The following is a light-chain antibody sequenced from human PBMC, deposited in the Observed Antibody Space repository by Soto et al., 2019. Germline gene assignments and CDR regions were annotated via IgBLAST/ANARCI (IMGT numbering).Light chain of an antibody. J-gene: IGKJ4*01. CDR1: QSFTTW. CDR3: HQYNSNPLT. Sequence: DIQRTQSPSTLSASVGHRVTITCRASQSFTTWLAWYQQKPGKATHLLIYETSILESGVPSRFSGSGSGTEFTHTITSLQPDECATYYCHQYNSNPLTFGGGTKVEI. CDR2: ETS. V-gene: IGKV1-5*03.